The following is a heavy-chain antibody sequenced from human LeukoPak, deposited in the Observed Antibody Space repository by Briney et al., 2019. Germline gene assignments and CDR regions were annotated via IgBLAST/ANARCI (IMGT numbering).Heavy chain of an antibody. CDR1: GFTFSSHG. CDR2: IVGGAGGT. J-gene: IGHJ4*02. D-gene: IGHD3-10*01. Sequence: GGSLRLSCAASGFTFSSHGMSWVRQAPGKGLEWVSGIVGGAGGTYYADSVKGRFTISRDNSKNTLYLQMNSLRAEDTAVYYCARAMVRGVYYFDYWGQGTLVTVSS. CDR3: ARAMVRGVYYFDY. V-gene: IGHV3-23*01.